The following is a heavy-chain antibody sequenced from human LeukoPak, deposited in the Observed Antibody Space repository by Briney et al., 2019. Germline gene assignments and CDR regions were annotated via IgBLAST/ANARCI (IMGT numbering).Heavy chain of an antibody. CDR1: GFRFSNYW. D-gene: IGHD6-13*01. Sequence: GGSLRLSCAASGFRFSNYWMSWVRQAPGKGLEWVANIKQDGSEKDYVDSMKGRFTISRDNAKDSVYLQVNSLRAEDTAVYYCARIGYSSSSFDYWGQGTLVTVSS. J-gene: IGHJ4*02. V-gene: IGHV3-7*01. CDR2: IKQDGSEK. CDR3: ARIGYSSSSFDY.